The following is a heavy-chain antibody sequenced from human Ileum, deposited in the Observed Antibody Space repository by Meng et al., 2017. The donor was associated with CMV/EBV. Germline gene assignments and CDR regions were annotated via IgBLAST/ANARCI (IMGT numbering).Heavy chain of an antibody. Sequence: QVQRVQSGAEVKKPGASVKVSCKTSGYTFTAKHLHWVRQAPGQGLEWMGWIYPQNGGTYFAQKFQGRVTMTSDTSITTAYMELSSLTSDDTAIYYCVKEDWYLDFWGQGTLVTVSS. CDR3: VKEDWYLDF. CDR1: GYTFTAKH. D-gene: IGHD3-9*01. J-gene: IGHJ4*02. CDR2: IYPQNGGT. V-gene: IGHV1-2*02.